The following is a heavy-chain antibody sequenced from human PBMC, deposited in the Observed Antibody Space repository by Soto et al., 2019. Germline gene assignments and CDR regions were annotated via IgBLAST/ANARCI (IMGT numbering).Heavy chain of an antibody. V-gene: IGHV1-18*04. J-gene: IGHJ6*02. CDR2: ISAYNGNT. Sequence: ASVKVSCKASGYTFTSYGISWVRQAPGQGLEWMGWISAYNGNTNYAQKLQGRVTMTTDTSTSTAYMELRSLRSDDTAVYYCAGALYQLLWSYYGMDVWGQGTTVTVSS. CDR1: GYTFTSYG. CDR3: AGALYQLLWSYYGMDV. D-gene: IGHD2-2*01.